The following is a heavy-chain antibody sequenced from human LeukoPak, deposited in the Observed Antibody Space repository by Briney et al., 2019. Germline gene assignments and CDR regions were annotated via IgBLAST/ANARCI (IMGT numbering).Heavy chain of an antibody. CDR3: ARGGRRITISGVVTYLGY. J-gene: IGHJ4*02. D-gene: IGHD3-3*01. V-gene: IGHV1-8*01. CDR2: MNPDSGNT. Sequence: ASVKVSCKASGYTFTSYDINWVRQANGQGLEWMGWMNPDSGNTGYAQKFQGRVTMTRNTSISTAYMELSSLRSEDTAVYYCARGGRRITISGVVTYLGYWGQGTLVTVSS. CDR1: GYTFTSYD.